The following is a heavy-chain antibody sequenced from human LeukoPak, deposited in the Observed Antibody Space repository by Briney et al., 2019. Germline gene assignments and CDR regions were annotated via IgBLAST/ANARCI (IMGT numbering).Heavy chain of an antibody. Sequence: SQTLSLTCAISGDSVSSNSAAWSWIRQSPTRGLEWLGRTYYRSKWYNDYAVSVKSRIAINPDTSKNQLSLQLNSVTPEDTAVYYCARDARTTVSTGAYFMEVWGKGTTVTVSS. J-gene: IGHJ6*03. CDR1: GDSVSSNSAA. CDR3: ARDARTTVSTGAYFMEV. CDR2: TYYRSKWYN. D-gene: IGHD4-17*01. V-gene: IGHV6-1*01.